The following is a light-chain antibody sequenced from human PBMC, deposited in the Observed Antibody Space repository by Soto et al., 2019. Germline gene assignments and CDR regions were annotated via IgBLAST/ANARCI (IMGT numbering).Light chain of an antibody. CDR3: QQYGNSPQIT. CDR1: QSVGTY. V-gene: IGKV3D-20*01. Sequence: IVLTQSPATLSLSPGERATLSCGASQSVGTYIAWYKQKPGLAPRLVIFDSSTRATGIPDRFSGSGSGTDFTLTISRLEPEDFAVYFCQQYGNSPQITFGQETRLDFK. J-gene: IGKJ5*01. CDR2: DSS.